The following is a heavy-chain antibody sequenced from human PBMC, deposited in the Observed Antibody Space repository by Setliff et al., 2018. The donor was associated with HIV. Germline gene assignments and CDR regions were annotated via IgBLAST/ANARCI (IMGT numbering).Heavy chain of an antibody. CDR1: GYSISSRYY. CDR2: VHSTGTT. D-gene: IGHD3-10*01. J-gene: IGHJ3*01. Sequence: SETLSLTCTVSGYSISSRYYWGWIRQPPGKGLEWIGRVHSTGTTIYNPSLKSRVTMSVDASKNQLSLKLRSVAAADTAVYYCARARITMIGGRLEPYAFDRWGQGTKVTVSS. CDR3: ARARITMIGGRLEPYAFDR. V-gene: IGHV4-38-2*02.